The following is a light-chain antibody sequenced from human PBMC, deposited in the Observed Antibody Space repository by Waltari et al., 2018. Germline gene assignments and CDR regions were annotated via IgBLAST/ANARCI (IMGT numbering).Light chain of an antibody. CDR3: QQYNSWPRT. V-gene: IGKV3-15*01. Sequence: EIVMTQSPATLSVSQGERATLSCRASQSVSSNLAWYQQKPGQAPRLLIYAASTRATGIPARFSGRGSGTEFTLTISSLQSEDFAVYYCQQYNSWPRTFGQGTKVEIK. J-gene: IGKJ1*01. CDR2: AAS. CDR1: QSVSSN.